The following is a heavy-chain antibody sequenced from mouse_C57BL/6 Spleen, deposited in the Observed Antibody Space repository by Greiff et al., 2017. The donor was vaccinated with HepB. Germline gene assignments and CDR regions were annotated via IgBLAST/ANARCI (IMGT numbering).Heavy chain of an antibody. V-gene: IGHV1-19*01. CDR3: ARTTYGSSLYYFDY. CDR2: INPYNGGT. J-gene: IGHJ2*01. Sequence: EVMLVESGPVLVKPGASVKMSCKASGYTFTDYYMNWVKQSHGKSLEWIGVINPYNGGTSYNQKFKGKATLTVDKSSSTAYMELNSLTSEDSAVYYCARTTYGSSLYYFDYWGQGTTLTVSS. CDR1: GYTFTDYY. D-gene: IGHD1-1*01.